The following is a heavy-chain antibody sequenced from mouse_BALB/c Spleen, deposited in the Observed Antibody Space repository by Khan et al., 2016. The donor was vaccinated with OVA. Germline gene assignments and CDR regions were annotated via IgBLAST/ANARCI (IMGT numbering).Heavy chain of an antibody. CDR3: ARSGYGSFGY. D-gene: IGHD1-2*01. CDR1: GFTFTDYN. Sequence: VQLQQSGPELVKPGASVKISCEAAGFTFTDYNMDWVQQRPEESLEWIGYICPDNGGTDYNQKFKTKATLTGDNYSSTAYMQLRRLTSEDSAVKYCARSGYGSFGYWGQGTLVTVSA. J-gene: IGHJ3*01. CDR2: ICPDNGGT. V-gene: IGHV1S29*02.